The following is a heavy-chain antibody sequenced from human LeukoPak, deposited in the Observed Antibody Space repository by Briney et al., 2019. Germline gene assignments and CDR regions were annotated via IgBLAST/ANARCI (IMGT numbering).Heavy chain of an antibody. V-gene: IGHV3-53*01. CDR3: ARGSIAAAGTVSFFDY. Sequence: GGSLRLSCAASGFTVSSNYMNWVRQAPGKGLEWVSVIYSGGSTYYADSVKGRFTISRDNAKNTLYLQMNSLRAEDTAVYYCARGSIAAAGTVSFFDYWGQGTLVTVSS. CDR1: GFTVSSNY. D-gene: IGHD6-13*01. CDR2: IYSGGST. J-gene: IGHJ4*02.